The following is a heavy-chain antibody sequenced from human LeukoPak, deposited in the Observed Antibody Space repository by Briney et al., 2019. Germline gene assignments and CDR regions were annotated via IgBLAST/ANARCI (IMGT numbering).Heavy chain of an antibody. CDR1: GYSLTSYW. V-gene: IGHV5-51*01. CDR3: ARQLTYSSSSKWFDP. Sequence: GESLKISCKGSGYSLTSYWIAWVRQMPGKGLEWMGIIYPGDSDTRYSPSFQGQVTISADKSISTAYLQWSSLKASDTAMYYCARQLTYSSSSKWFDPWGQGTLVTVSS. D-gene: IGHD6-6*01. J-gene: IGHJ5*02. CDR2: IYPGDSDT.